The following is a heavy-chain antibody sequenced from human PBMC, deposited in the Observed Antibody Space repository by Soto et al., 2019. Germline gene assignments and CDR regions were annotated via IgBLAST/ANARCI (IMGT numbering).Heavy chain of an antibody. J-gene: IGHJ4*02. CDR1: GFTFSSYA. Sequence: EVQLLESGGGLVQPGGSLRLSCAASGFTFSSYAMSWVRQAPGKGLEWVSAISGSGGSTYYADSVKGRFTISRDNSKNTLYLQMNSLRAEDTTVYYCAKDLLSSSGWAIDYWGQGTLVTVSS. D-gene: IGHD6-19*01. V-gene: IGHV3-23*01. CDR3: AKDLLSSSGWAIDY. CDR2: ISGSGGST.